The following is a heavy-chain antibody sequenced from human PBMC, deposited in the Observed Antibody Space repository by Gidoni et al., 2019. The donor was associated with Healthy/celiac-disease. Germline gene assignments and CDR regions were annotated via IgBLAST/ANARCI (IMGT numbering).Heavy chain of an antibody. CDR1: GGSFSGYY. CDR3: ARGYYDSSGYSSLYFDY. Sequence: QVQLQQWGAGLLKPSETLSLTCAVYGGSFSGYYWSWIRQPPGKGLEWIGEINHSGSTNYNPSLKSRVTISVDTSKNQFSLKLSSVTAADTAVYYCARGYYDSSGYSSLYFDYWGQGTLVTVSS. J-gene: IGHJ4*02. V-gene: IGHV4-34*01. CDR2: INHSGST. D-gene: IGHD3-22*01.